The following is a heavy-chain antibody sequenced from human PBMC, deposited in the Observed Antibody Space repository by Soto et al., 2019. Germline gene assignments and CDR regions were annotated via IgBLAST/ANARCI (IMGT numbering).Heavy chain of an antibody. CDR3: ARQYSSSWYYFEF. J-gene: IGHJ4*02. Sequence: SSETLSLTCAVSGGSISSSNWWSWVRQPPGKGLEWIGEIYHSGSTNYNPSLKSRVTISVDKSKNQFSLKLSSVTAADTAVYYCARQYSSSWYYFEFWGQGTLVTVSS. CDR2: IYHSGST. V-gene: IGHV4-4*02. CDR1: GGSISSSNW. D-gene: IGHD6-13*01.